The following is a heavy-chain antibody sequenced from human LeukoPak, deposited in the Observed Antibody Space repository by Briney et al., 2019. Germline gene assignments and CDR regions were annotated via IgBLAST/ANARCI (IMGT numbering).Heavy chain of an antibody. D-gene: IGHD5-18*01. CDR2: ISGSGGST. CDR3: AKDQYSYGNFFDS. Sequence: GGSLRLSCAASGFNFASYAMNWVRQAPGKGLEWVSVISGSGGSTNYVDSVKGRFTISRDNSKNTVYLQMNNLRAEDTAVYYCAKDQYSYGNFFDSWGQGTLVTVSS. J-gene: IGHJ4*02. V-gene: IGHV3-23*01. CDR1: GFNFASYA.